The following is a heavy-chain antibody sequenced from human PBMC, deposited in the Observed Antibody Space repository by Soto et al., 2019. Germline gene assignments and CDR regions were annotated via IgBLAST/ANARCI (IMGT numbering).Heavy chain of an antibody. V-gene: IGHV1-24*01. J-gene: IGHJ6*03. CDR1: GYTHTELS. CDR2: FDPEDGET. D-gene: IGHD3-16*02. Sequence: SEKGACKASGYTHTELSVPWGRQAPGKRLEWTGGFDPEDGETIYAQKFQGRVTMTEDTSTDTACVGISSLRSEDTAVYYCARGGYRASDDYRDVWGKGTTVTVSS. CDR3: ARGGYRASDDYRDV.